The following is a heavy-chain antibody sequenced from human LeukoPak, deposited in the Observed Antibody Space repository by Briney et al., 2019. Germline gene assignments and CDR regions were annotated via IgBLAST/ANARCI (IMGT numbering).Heavy chain of an antibody. Sequence: SSETLSLTCTVSAGSISSDSYYWGWIRQPPGKGLEWIGTIYYSGNTYYNPSLKSRLTISVDTSKNQFSLKLRSVTAADTALYYRASTSPKYYYESSGYSSLFDNWGQGTLVTVSS. CDR2: IYYSGNT. V-gene: IGHV4-39*07. J-gene: IGHJ4*02. CDR1: AGSISSDSYY. D-gene: IGHD3-22*01. CDR3: ASTSPKYYYESSGYSSLFDN.